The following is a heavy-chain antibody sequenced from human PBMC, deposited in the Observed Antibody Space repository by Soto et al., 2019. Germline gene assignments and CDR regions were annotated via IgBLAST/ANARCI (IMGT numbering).Heavy chain of an antibody. V-gene: IGHV1-18*01. CDR2: ISAYNGNT. CDR1: GDTFTSYG. D-gene: IGHD2-15*01. Sequence: ASVKVSCKASGDTFTSYGISWVRRAPGQGLEWMGWISAYNGNTNYAQKLQGRVTMTTDTSTSTAYMELRSLRSDDTAVYYCAKVRERFRVVVVAAKGAFDIWGQGTMVTVSS. J-gene: IGHJ3*02. CDR3: AKVRERFRVVVVAAKGAFDI.